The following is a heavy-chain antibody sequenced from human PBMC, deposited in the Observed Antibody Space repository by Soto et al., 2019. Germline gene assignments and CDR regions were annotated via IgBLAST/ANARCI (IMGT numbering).Heavy chain of an antibody. CDR1: GYTFTSYG. CDR2: ISDHNGNT. Sequence: QVHLVQSGAEVKKPGASVKVSCKASGYTFTSYGITLVRQAPGQGLEWMGCISDHNGNTDYAQKLQGRVIVTRDTSTSTAYMELRSLRSDDTAVYYCARGRNGDYWGQGALVTVSS. D-gene: IGHD1-1*01. J-gene: IGHJ4*02. V-gene: IGHV1-18*01. CDR3: ARGRNGDY.